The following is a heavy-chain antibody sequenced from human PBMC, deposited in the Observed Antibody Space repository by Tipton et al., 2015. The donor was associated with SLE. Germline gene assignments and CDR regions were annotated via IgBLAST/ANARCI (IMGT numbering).Heavy chain of an antibody. CDR2: VSYDGSNK. V-gene: IGHV3-30*04. CDR3: AREYYDFWSASWGRYFDY. D-gene: IGHD3-3*01. CDR1: GFTFSSYA. J-gene: IGHJ4*02. Sequence: RSLRLSCAASGFTFSSYAMHWVRQAPGKGLEWVAVVSYDGSNKYFVDSVKGRFTISRDNSKNTVYLQMISLRTEDTAVCYCAREYYDFWSASWGRYFDYWGQGTLVSVSS.